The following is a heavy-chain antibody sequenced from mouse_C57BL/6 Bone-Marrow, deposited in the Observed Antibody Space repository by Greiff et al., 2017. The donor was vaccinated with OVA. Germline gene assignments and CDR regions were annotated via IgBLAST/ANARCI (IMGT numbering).Heavy chain of an antibody. CDR1: GFTFTDYY. CDR2: IRNKANGYTT. Sequence: EVKLMESGGGLVQPGASLRLSCAASGFTFTDYYMSWVRQPPGKAPEWLALIRNKANGYTTEYTASVKGRFTISRDNSQNILYLQMNTLRAEDSATYYCVNFYDYDGAGDYAMDYWGQGTSVTVSS. J-gene: IGHJ4*01. V-gene: IGHV7-4*01. CDR3: VNFYDYDGAGDYAMDY. D-gene: IGHD2-4*01.